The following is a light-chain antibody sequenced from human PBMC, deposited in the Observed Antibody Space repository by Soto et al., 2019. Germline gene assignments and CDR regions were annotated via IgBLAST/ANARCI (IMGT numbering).Light chain of an antibody. J-gene: IGKJ5*01. Sequence: EIVLTQSPATLSLSPGERATLSCRASQSVSTYLAWFQQKPGQAPRLLIYDTSNRATGIPARFSGSGSGTDFTLTISSLEPEDFAVYYCQQREHWPPITFGQGTRLEI. CDR2: DTS. CDR1: QSVSTY. V-gene: IGKV3-11*01. CDR3: QQREHWPPIT.